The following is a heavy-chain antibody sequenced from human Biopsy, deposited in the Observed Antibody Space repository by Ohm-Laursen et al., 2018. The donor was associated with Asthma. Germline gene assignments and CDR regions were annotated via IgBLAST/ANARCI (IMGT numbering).Heavy chain of an antibody. CDR3: ASDFPKDYVRYNFQF. V-gene: IGHV1-24*01. CDR2: QDHEEGGT. CDR1: GYSLTDLS. J-gene: IGHJ4*02. Sequence: ASVKVSCKLSGYSLTDLSMHWVRQAPGQGLEWMGGQDHEEGGTVNAWRFQGRVTMTEDTSTDTAYMELSSLSSDDTAVYYCASDFPKDYVRYNFQFWGQGTLVTVSS. D-gene: IGHD4-17*01.